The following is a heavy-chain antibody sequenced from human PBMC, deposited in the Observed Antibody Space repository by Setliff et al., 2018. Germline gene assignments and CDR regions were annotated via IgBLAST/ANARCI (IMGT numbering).Heavy chain of an antibody. Sequence: SETLSLTCNVSGDSINENHWTWIRQPPGKGLEWIGSIYYTGTAYYNPSLKSRVTISRDKSPNQFSLMLRSVTAADTAVYYCATGPINNDVWGRGTLVTVSS. J-gene: IGHJ2*01. V-gene: IGHV4-59*04. CDR3: ATGPINNDV. CDR2: IYYTGTA. CDR1: GDSINENH.